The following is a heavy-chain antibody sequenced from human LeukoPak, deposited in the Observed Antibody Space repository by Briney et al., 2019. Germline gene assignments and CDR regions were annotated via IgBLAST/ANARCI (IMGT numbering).Heavy chain of an antibody. J-gene: IGHJ4*02. V-gene: IGHV1-2*06. D-gene: IGHD3-22*01. CDR3: ARDRGDDTVSYFDY. Sequence: ASVKVSCKASGYTITGYYLHWVRQAPGQGLEWMGRINRNSDGTNSAQKFQGRIPMHRDTSLSTAYRELSGLRSDDTAVYYCARDRGDDTVSYFDYWGQGTLVTVSS. CDR2: INRNSDGT. CDR1: GYTITGYY.